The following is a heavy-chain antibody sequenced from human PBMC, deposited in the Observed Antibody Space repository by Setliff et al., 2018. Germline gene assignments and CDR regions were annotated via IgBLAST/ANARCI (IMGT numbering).Heavy chain of an antibody. D-gene: IGHD3-22*01. CDR2: IYRTGTT. J-gene: IGHJ4*02. Sequence: SETLSLTCGVSGYSISSGYYWGWIRQPPGKGLEWIGSIYRTGTTHYNPSLKSRVTMSVDTSKNQFSLKLSSVTAADTAVYYCARQLCSSGYCYATTFDYWGQGTLVTVSS. CDR1: GYSISSGYY. V-gene: IGHV4-38-2*01. CDR3: ARQLCSSGYCYATTFDY.